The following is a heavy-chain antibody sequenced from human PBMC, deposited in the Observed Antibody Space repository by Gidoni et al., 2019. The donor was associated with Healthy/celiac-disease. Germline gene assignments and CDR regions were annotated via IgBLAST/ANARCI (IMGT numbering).Heavy chain of an antibody. CDR1: GFTFSSYG. Sequence: QVQLVESGGGVVQPGRSLRLSCAASGFTFSSYGMHWVRQAPGKGLEWVAVIGYDGSNKYYADSVKGRFTISRDNSKNTLYLQMNSLRAEDTAVYYCARGGSVAYCGGDCYSNWYFDLWGRGTLVTVSS. D-gene: IGHD2-21*02. CDR3: ARGGSVAYCGGDCYSNWYFDL. CDR2: IGYDGSNK. J-gene: IGHJ2*01. V-gene: IGHV3-33*01.